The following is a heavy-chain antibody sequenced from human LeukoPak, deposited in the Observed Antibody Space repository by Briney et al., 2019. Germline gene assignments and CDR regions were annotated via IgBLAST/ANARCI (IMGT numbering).Heavy chain of an antibody. D-gene: IGHD3-22*01. J-gene: IGHJ6*02. CDR3: ARDWVTMIVVVLPLYYYGMDV. CDR2: ISAYNGNT. V-gene: IGHV1-18*01. CDR1: GYTFTSYG. Sequence: ASVKVSCKASGYTFTSYGISWVRQAPGQGLAWIGWISAYNGNTNYAQKLQGRVTMTTDTSTSTAYMELRSLRSDDTAVYYCARDWVTMIVVVLPLYYYGMDVWGQGTTVTVSS.